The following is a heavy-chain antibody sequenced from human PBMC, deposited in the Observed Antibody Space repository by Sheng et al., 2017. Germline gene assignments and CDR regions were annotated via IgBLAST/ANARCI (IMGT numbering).Heavy chain of an antibody. Sequence: EVQLVESGGGLVQPGRSLRLSCTASGFTFGDYAMSWVRQAPGKGLEWVGFIRSKAYGGTTEYAASVKGRFTISRDDSKSIAYLQMNSLKTEDTAVYYCTRETLVKVWDSGYEYYFDYWGQGTLVTV. CDR2: IRSKAYGGTT. D-gene: IGHD5-12*01. V-gene: IGHV3-49*04. CDR3: TRETLVKVWDSGYEYYFDY. J-gene: IGHJ4*02. CDR1: GFTFGDYA.